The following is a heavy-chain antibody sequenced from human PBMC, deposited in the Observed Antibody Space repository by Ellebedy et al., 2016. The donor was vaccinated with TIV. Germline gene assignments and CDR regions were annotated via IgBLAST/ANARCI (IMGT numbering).Heavy chain of an antibody. CDR3: RQGHYADY. CDR1: GFSFNTFF. CDR2: ISAGSDTT. V-gene: IGHV3-23*01. J-gene: IGHJ4*02. Sequence: GGSLRLXXAASGFSFNTFFMSWVRHSPWRGLEWVSTISAGSDTTRFADSVKGRFTISRGNSKNTVYLRMNDLRAEDTAVYYCRQGHYADYWGQGTLVTVSS.